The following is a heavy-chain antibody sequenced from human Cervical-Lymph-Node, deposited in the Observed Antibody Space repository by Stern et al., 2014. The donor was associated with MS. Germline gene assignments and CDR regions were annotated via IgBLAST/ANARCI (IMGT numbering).Heavy chain of an antibody. J-gene: IGHJ6*02. CDR2: IIPVFGTA. CDR3: ASPVALTVGAMDV. V-gene: IGHV1-69*01. D-gene: IGHD3-9*01. Sequence: VQLVESGAEVKKPGSSVKVSCKASGGTFSTYPLIWVRQAPGQGLEWMGGIIPVFGTANSAQKLQGRVTITAADSSSTAYMELSSLRSEDTAVYYCASPVALTVGAMDVWGQGTTITVSS. CDR1: GGTFSTYP.